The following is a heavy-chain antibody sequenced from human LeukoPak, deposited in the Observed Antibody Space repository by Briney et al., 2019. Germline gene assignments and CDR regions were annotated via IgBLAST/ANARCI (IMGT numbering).Heavy chain of an antibody. CDR3: ARGGGWPRDY. Sequence: ASVKVSCKASGGTFSSYAISWVRQATGQGLEWMGWMNPNSGNTGYAQKFQGRVTMTRNTSISTAYMELSSLRSEDTAVYYCARGGGWPRDYWGQGTLVTVSS. J-gene: IGHJ4*02. CDR2: MNPNSGNT. V-gene: IGHV1-8*02. CDR1: GGTFSSYA. D-gene: IGHD2-15*01.